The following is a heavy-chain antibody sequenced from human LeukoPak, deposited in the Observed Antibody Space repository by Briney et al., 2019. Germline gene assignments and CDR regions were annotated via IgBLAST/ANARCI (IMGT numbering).Heavy chain of an antibody. J-gene: IGHJ4*02. V-gene: IGHV3-23*01. D-gene: IGHD3-10*01. CDR3: AKGESHPKYYFDY. CDR2: ISGSDGST. CDR1: GFTFSTYA. Sequence: QPGGSLRLSSAASGFTFSTYAMRWVRQAPGKGLEWVSSISGSDGSTYYADSVKGRFTISRDNSKNTLYLQMNSLRAEDTAVYYCAKGESHPKYYFDYWGQGTLVTVSS.